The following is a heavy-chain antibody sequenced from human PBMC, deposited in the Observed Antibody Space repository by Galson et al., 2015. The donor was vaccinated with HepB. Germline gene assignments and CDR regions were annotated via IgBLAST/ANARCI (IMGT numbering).Heavy chain of an antibody. V-gene: IGHV3-23*01. J-gene: IGHJ4*02. D-gene: IGHD2-15*01. CDR1: GFTFSSYA. Sequence: SLRLSCAASGFTFSSYAMSWVRQAPGKGLEWVSAISGSGGSTYYADSVKGRFTISRDNSKNTLYLQMNSLRAEDTAVYYCAKDPFICSGGSCYPLASYYFDYWGQGTLVTVSS. CDR3: AKDPFICSGGSCYPLASYYFDY. CDR2: ISGSGGST.